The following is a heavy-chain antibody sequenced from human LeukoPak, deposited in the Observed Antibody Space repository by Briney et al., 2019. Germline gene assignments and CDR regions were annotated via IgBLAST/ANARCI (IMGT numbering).Heavy chain of an antibody. Sequence: GGSLRLSCAASGFTFSSYAMSWVRQAPGKGLEWVSAISGSGGSTYYADSVKGRFTISRDNSKNTLYLQMNSLRAEDTAVYYCAKGTYTDYGDTTTILYWGQGTLVTVSS. D-gene: IGHD4-17*01. CDR2: ISGSGGST. V-gene: IGHV3-23*01. CDR3: AKGTYTDYGDTTTILY. J-gene: IGHJ4*02. CDR1: GFTFSSYA.